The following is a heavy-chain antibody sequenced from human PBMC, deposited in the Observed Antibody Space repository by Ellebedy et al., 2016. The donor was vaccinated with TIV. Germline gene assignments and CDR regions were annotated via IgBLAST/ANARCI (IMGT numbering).Heavy chain of an antibody. V-gene: IGHV1-18*04. J-gene: IGHJ6*03. CDR3: ARAPFKGSSGWYNPTYYYYHMDV. CDR2: IITYNGNT. D-gene: IGHD6-19*01. Sequence: ASVKVSXXASGYTLFYYGINWVRQAPGQGLEWMGWIITYNGNTDYAQKFQGRVTMTTDTSTGTAYMELRSLTSDDTAVYYCARAPFKGSSGWYNPTYYYYHMDVWGSGTTVTVSS. CDR1: GYTLFYYG.